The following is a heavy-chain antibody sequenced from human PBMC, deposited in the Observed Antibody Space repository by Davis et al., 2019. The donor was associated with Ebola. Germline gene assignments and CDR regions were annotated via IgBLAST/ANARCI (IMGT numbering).Heavy chain of an antibody. D-gene: IGHD3-22*01. CDR2: ISYDGSNK. V-gene: IGHV3-30*18. J-gene: IGHJ4*02. CDR1: GFTFSSYG. CDR3: AKAGAYYYDSSGPFDY. Sequence: GESLKISCAASGFTFSSYGMHWVRQAPGKGLEWVAVISYDGSNKYYADSVKGRFTISRDNSKNTLYLQMNSLRAEDTAVYYCAKAGAYYYDSSGPFDYWGQGTLVTVSS.